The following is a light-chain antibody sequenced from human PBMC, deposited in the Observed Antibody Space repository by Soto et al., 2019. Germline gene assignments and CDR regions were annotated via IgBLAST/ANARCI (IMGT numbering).Light chain of an antibody. Sequence: EVVLTQSPGTLSLSPGERGTLSCRASHSVSSNQLAWYQKKPGQAPRLLIYGASSRATGIPDRFSGSGSGTDFTLTISRLEPEDFAVYYCQQYGGSPPDAFGQGTELELK. V-gene: IGKV3-20*01. CDR1: HSVSSNQ. J-gene: IGKJ2*01. CDR3: QQYGGSPPDA. CDR2: GAS.